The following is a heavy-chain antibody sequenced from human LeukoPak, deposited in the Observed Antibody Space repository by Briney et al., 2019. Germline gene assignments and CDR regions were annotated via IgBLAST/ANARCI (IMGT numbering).Heavy chain of an antibody. D-gene: IGHD6-19*01. CDR1: EYTFTGYY. Sequence: ASVKVSCKASEYTFTGYYMHWVRQAPGQGLEWMGWINPNSGGTNYAQKFQGRVTMTRDTSISTAYMELSRLRSDDTAVYYCARDKALYSSGWVYYYYGMDVWGQGTTVTVSS. V-gene: IGHV1-2*02. CDR2: INPNSGGT. CDR3: ARDKALYSSGWVYYYYGMDV. J-gene: IGHJ6*02.